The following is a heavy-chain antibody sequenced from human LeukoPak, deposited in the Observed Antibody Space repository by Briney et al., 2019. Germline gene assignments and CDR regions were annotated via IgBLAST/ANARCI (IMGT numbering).Heavy chain of an antibody. J-gene: IGHJ4*02. CDR1: GYTFTGYY. D-gene: IGHD3-16*02. CDR3: AGDKTLGELSFDY. V-gene: IGHV1-2*02. Sequence: ASVKVSCKASGYTFTGYYMHWVRQAPGQGLEWMGWINPNSGGTNYAQKFQGRVTMTRDTSISTAYMELSRLRSDDTAVYYCAGDKTLGELSFDYWGQGTLVTVSS. CDR2: INPNSGGT.